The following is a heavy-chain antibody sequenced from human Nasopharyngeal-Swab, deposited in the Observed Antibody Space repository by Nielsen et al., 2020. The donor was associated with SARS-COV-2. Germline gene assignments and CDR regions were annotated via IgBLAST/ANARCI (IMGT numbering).Heavy chain of an antibody. D-gene: IGHD1-26*01. CDR2: ISWDSGSI. Sequence: SLKISCAASGFTFDDYAMHWVRQAPGKGLEWVSGISWDSGSIGYADSVKGRFTISRDNAKNSLYLQMNSLRAEDTALYYCARLRWELLPDAFDIWGQGTMVTVSS. CDR3: ARLRWELLPDAFDI. CDR1: GFTFDDYA. V-gene: IGHV3-9*01. J-gene: IGHJ3*02.